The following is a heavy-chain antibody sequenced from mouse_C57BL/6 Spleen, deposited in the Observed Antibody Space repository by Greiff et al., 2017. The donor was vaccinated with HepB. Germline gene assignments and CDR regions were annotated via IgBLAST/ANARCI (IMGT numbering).Heavy chain of an antibody. CDR1: GYTFTGYW. V-gene: IGHV1-9*01. D-gene: IGHD1-1*01. CDR2: ILPGSGST. CDR3: ARSNDYGSSYEGCWFAY. J-gene: IGHJ3*01. Sequence: VQLQQSGAELMKPGASVKLSCKATGYTFTGYWIEWVKQRPGHGLEWIGEILPGSGSTNYNEKFKGKATFTADTSSNTAYMQLSSLTSEDAAIYYCARSNDYGSSYEGCWFAYWGQGTLVTVSA.